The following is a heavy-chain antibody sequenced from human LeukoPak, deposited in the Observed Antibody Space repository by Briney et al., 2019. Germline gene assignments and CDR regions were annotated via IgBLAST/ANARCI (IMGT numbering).Heavy chain of an antibody. Sequence: PSETLSLTCTVSGGSISSSSYFCRWIRQPPGKGLEWIGSIYYSGSTYYNPSLKSRVTISVDTSKNQFSLKLSSVTAADTAVYYCARGYCTNGVCPYYFDYWGQGTLVTVSS. J-gene: IGHJ4*02. CDR3: ARGYCTNGVCPYYFDY. CDR1: GGSISSSSYF. D-gene: IGHD2-8*01. V-gene: IGHV4-39*01. CDR2: IYYSGST.